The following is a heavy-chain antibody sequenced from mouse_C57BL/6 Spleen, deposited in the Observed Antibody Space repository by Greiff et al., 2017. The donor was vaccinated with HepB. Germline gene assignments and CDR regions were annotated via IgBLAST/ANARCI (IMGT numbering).Heavy chain of an antibody. J-gene: IGHJ2*01. CDR1: GYAFSSYW. Sequence: QVQLQQSGAELVKPGASVKISCKASGYAFSSYWMNWVKQRPGKGLEWIGQIYPGDGDTNYNGKFKGKATLTADKSSSTAYMQLSSLTSEDSAVYFCARSWDLNYFDYWGQGTTLTVSS. CDR2: IYPGDGDT. D-gene: IGHD4-1*01. CDR3: ARSWDLNYFDY. V-gene: IGHV1-80*01.